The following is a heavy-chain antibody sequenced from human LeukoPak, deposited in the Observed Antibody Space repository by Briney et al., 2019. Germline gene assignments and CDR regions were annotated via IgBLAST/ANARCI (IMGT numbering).Heavy chain of an antibody. Sequence: GGSLRLSCAASGFTFSSYAISWVRQAPGKGLEWVSAISGSGGSTYYADSVKGRFTISRDNSKNTMYLQMNSLRAEDTAVYYCARSRTLWGAFDIWGQGTMVTVSS. CDR1: GFTFSSYA. V-gene: IGHV3-23*01. D-gene: IGHD2-21*01. J-gene: IGHJ3*02. CDR3: ARSRTLWGAFDI. CDR2: ISGSGGST.